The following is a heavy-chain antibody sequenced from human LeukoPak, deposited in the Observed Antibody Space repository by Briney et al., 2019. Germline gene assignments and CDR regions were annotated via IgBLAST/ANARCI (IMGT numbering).Heavy chain of an antibody. Sequence: SETLSLTCTVSGGSISSSSYYWGWIRQPPGKGLEWIGSIYYSGSTYYDPSLKSRVTISVDTSKNQFSLKLSSVTAADTAVYYCARSPGGALNWFDPWGQGTLVTVSS. CDR3: ARSPGGALNWFDP. CDR1: GGSISSSSYY. CDR2: IYYSGST. V-gene: IGHV4-39*01. J-gene: IGHJ5*02. D-gene: IGHD1-1*01.